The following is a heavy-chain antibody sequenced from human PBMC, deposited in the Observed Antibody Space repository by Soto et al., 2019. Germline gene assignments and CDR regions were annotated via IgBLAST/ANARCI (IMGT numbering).Heavy chain of an antibody. CDR3: ARDEGSGYAINGGTLDY. Sequence: ASVKVSCKASGYTFTSYGISWVRQAPGQGLEWMGWISAYNGNTNYAQKLQGRVTMTTDTSTSTAYMELRSLRSDDTAVYYCARDEGSGYAINGGTLDYWGQGTLVTVSS. D-gene: IGHD5-12*01. J-gene: IGHJ4*02. CDR2: ISAYNGNT. V-gene: IGHV1-18*01. CDR1: GYTFTSYG.